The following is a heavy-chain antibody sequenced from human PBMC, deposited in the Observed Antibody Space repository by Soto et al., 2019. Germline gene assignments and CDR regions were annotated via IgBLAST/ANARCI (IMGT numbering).Heavy chain of an antibody. CDR3: ARVNSYDFWSGYYLDY. Sequence: QVQLQESGPGLVKPSETLSLTCTVSGGSISSYYWSWIRQPPGKGLEWIGYIYYSGSTNYNPSLQSRVTISVDTSKNQFSLKLSSVTAADTAVYYCARVNSYDFWSGYYLDYWGQGTLVTVSS. CDR1: GGSISSYY. CDR2: IYYSGST. D-gene: IGHD3-3*01. J-gene: IGHJ4*02. V-gene: IGHV4-59*01.